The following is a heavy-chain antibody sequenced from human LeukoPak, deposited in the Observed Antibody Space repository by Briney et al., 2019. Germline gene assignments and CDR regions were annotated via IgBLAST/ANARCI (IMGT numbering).Heavy chain of an antibody. CDR3: VRDGYSTNRSHDY. CDR1: GFTFDNHA. CDR2: ISSDGSTK. Sequence: GRSLRLSCVASGFTFDNHAMHWVRQTPVKGVEWVAFISSDGSTKVYTDSVKGRFTLSRDNSKNTLYLQMSSLNTEDTAIYYCVRDGYSTNRSHDYWGQGTQVTVSS. D-gene: IGHD6-13*01. J-gene: IGHJ4*02. V-gene: IGHV3-30-3*01.